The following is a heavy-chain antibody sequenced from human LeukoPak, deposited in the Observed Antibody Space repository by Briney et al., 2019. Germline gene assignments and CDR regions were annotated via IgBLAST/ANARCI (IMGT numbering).Heavy chain of an antibody. CDR2: IYTSGST. CDR1: GGSISSGSYY. V-gene: IGHV4-61*02. J-gene: IGHJ6*02. CDR3: ARLPNLVGATVLYYGMDV. Sequence: PSETLSLTCTVSGGSISSGSYYWSWIRQPAGKGLVWIGRIYTSGSTNYNPSLKSRVTISVDTSKNQFSLKLSSVTAADTAVYYCARLPNLVGATVLYYGMDVWGQGTTVTVSS. D-gene: IGHD1-26*01.